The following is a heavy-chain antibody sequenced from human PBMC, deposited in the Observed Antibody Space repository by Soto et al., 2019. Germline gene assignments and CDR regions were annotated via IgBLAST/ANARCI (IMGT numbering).Heavy chain of an antibody. CDR1: GFTFSSYG. CDR3: ARDSSLDY. CDR2: IWYDGSNK. V-gene: IGHV3-33*01. Sequence: GGSLRLSCAASGFTFSSYGMHWVRQAPGKGLEWVAVIWYDGSNKYYADSVKGRFTISRDNAKNSLYLQMNSLRAEDAALYYCARDSSLDYWGQGTLVTVSS. J-gene: IGHJ4*02.